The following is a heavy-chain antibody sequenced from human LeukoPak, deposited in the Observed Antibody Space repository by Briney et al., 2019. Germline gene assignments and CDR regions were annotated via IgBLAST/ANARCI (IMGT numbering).Heavy chain of an antibody. CDR2: IRQDGGDK. CDR1: GFSLSNYW. V-gene: IGHV3-7*01. CDR3: ARDVHRTLDF. J-gene: IGHJ4*02. Sequence: PGGSLRLSCEAFGFSLSNYWMAWVRQGPGKGLEWVANIRQDGGDKGHADSVKDRFTISRDNAKNSVYLQMNSLGADDSGLYYCARDVHRTLDFWGQGILVTVSS.